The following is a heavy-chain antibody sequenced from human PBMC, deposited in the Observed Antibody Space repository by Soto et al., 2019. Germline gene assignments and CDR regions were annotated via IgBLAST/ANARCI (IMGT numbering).Heavy chain of an antibody. CDR2: IYYSGST. CDR1: GGSISSSSYY. D-gene: IGHD5-18*01. Sequence: SETLFLTCTVSGGSISSSSYYWGWIRQPPGKGLEWIGSIYYSGSTYYNPSLKSRVTISVDTSKNQSSLKLSSVTAADTAVYYCARRMDTAMVTIDYYYGMDVWGQGTTVTVSS. J-gene: IGHJ6*02. CDR3: ARRMDTAMVTIDYYYGMDV. V-gene: IGHV4-39*01.